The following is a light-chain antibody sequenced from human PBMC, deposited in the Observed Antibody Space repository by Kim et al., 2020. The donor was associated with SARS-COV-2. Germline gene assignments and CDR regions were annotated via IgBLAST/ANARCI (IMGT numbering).Light chain of an antibody. J-gene: IGKJ4*01. CDR2: GAS. CDR3: QQYYNWPPVT. CDR1: QSISDK. Sequence: EIVMTQSPATLSVSPGERITLSCKASQSISDKLAWYQQKPGQAPRLVIYGASTRATGIPARFSGSGSGTEFTLDISGLQSEDFAVYYCQQYYNWPPVTFGGGNKVDIK. V-gene: IGKV3-15*01.